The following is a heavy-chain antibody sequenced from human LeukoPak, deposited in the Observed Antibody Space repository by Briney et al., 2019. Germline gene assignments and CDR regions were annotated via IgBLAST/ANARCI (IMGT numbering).Heavy chain of an antibody. D-gene: IGHD6-6*01. CDR2: MNPNSGNT. CDR1: GYTFTSYD. Sequence: ASVKVSCKASGYTFTSYDINWVRQATGQGLEWMGWMNPNSGNTGYAQKFQGRVTVTRNTSISTAYMELSSLRSEDTAVYYCARDRLLAARLLHNWFDPWGQGTLVTVSS. CDR3: ARDRLLAARLLHNWFDP. V-gene: IGHV1-8*01. J-gene: IGHJ5*02.